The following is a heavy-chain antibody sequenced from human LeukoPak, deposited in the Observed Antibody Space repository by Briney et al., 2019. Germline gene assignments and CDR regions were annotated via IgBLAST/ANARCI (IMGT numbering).Heavy chain of an antibody. J-gene: IGHJ4*02. D-gene: IGHD1-26*01. Sequence: GGSLRLSGAASEFTFTNYAMTWVRQAPGKGLEWVSSISASGVMTHYADSVKGRFTVSRDNSKNSLYLQMSSLTAADTAVYYCAKDRSIGTYYTFDHWGQGTLVTVSS. CDR1: EFTFTNYA. CDR2: ISASGVMT. V-gene: IGHV3-23*01. CDR3: AKDRSIGTYYTFDH.